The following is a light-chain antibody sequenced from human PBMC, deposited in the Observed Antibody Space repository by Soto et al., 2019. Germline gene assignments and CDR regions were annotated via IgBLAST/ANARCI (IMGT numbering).Light chain of an antibody. Sequence: EIVFTQSPATLSFSLGERATLSCRASQSVSSYLAWYQQKPGQAPRLLIYDASNRATGIPARFSGSGSGTDFTLTISTLEPEDFAVYYCQQRSNWPPTVGGGTKVDIK. CDR2: DAS. CDR3: QQRSNWPPT. CDR1: QSVSSY. V-gene: IGKV3-11*01. J-gene: IGKJ4*01.